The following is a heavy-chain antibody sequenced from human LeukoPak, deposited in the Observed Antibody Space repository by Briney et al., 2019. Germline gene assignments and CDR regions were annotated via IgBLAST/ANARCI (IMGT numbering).Heavy chain of an antibody. CDR3: ARGVNSQGTAMVLFDS. D-gene: IGHD5-18*01. CDR2: MNPKSGNT. J-gene: IGHJ4*02. CDR1: GYTFTNHD. V-gene: IGHV1-8*01. Sequence: GASVKVSCKASGYTFTNHDINWVRQASGQWLEWMGWMNPKSGNTGYLQKFQGRVTMTRDTSMSTAFMELSSLTSEDTAVYYCARGVNSQGTAMVLFDSWGQGSLVTVSA.